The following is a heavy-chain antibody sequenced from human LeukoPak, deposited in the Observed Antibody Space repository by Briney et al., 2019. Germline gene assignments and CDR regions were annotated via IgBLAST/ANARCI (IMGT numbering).Heavy chain of an antibody. CDR1: GGSFSGYY. V-gene: IGHV4-34*01. CDR2: INHSGST. D-gene: IGHD3-3*01. J-gene: IGHJ4*02. CDR3: ARGPGITICGVVRRADY. Sequence: PSETLSLXCAVYGGSFSGYYWSWIRQPPGKGLEWIGEINHSGSTNYNPSLNSRVTISVDTSKNQFSLKLSSVTAADTAVYYCARGPGITICGVVRRADYWGQGTLVTVSS.